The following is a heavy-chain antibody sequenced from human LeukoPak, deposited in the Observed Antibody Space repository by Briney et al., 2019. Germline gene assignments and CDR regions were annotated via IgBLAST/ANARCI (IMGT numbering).Heavy chain of an antibody. V-gene: IGHV4-59*01. J-gene: IGHJ4*02. Sequence: PSETLSLTCTVSGGSISSYYWSWIRQPPGKGLEWIGYIYYSGSTNYNPSLKSRVTISVDTSKNQFSLKLSSVTAADTAVFYCARVSSGWSTDYYFDYWGQGTLVIVSP. CDR2: IYYSGST. CDR3: ARVSSGWSTDYYFDY. CDR1: GGSISSYY. D-gene: IGHD6-19*01.